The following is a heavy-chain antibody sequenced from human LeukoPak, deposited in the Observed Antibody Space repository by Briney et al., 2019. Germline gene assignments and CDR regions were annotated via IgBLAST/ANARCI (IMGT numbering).Heavy chain of an antibody. CDR3: AREYSSGWYGY. CDR1: GFTFSTYA. CDR2: ISYDGSDK. V-gene: IGHV3-30-3*01. Sequence: PGRSLRLSCAASGFTFSTYAMHWVRQTPGKGLEWVALISYDGSDKYYTDSVKGRFTISRDNSKNTLFLQMNSLRAEDTAVYYCAREYSSGWYGYWGQGTLVTVSS. J-gene: IGHJ4*02. D-gene: IGHD6-19*01.